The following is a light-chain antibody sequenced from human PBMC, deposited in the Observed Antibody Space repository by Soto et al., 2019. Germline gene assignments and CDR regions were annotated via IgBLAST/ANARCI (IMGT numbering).Light chain of an antibody. CDR2: DTS. CDR1: QSVGTY. V-gene: IGKV3-11*01. J-gene: IGKJ4*01. Sequence: EIVLTQSPATLSLSPGERATLSCRASQSVGTYLAWYQQKPGQPPRLLIYDTSNRATGIPPRFSGSGSGTDFTLTISSLEPGDFAVYYCQQRSDWPPDFGGGTKVEI. CDR3: QQRSDWPPD.